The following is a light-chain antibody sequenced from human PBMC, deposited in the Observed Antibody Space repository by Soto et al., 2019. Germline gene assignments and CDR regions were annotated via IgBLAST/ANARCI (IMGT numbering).Light chain of an antibody. CDR1: QNITSN. CDR3: QQYRDGTCT. V-gene: IGKV3-15*01. CDR2: CXS. J-gene: IGKJ1*01. Sequence: EILRTQCPATLSVSPGERVTLSCSGSQNITSNLAWYQQKPGQTPRVXIACXSTRATECPTRLSGDGSGTEFTLSISSLHSEDFAVYYCQQYRDGTCTFGQGTKVDI.